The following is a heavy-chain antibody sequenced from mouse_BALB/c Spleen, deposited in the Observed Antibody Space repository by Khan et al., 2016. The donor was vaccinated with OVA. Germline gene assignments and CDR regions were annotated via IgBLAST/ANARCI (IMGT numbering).Heavy chain of an antibody. CDR1: GYIFIDYN. V-gene: IGHV1-77*01. CDR3: AREWGSWFAY. CDR2: ISPGSGNT. J-gene: IGHJ3*01. D-gene: IGHD1-3*01. Sequence: QVRLQQSGTELARPGASVKLSCKASGYIFIDYNINWVKQRTGQGLEWIGEISPGSGNTYYNEKFKGKATLTADKSSSTGYMQLSSLTSEDSAVYFCAREWGSWFAYWGQGTLVTVSA.